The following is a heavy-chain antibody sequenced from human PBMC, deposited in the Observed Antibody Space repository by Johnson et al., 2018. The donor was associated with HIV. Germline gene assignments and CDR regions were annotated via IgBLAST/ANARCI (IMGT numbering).Heavy chain of an antibody. J-gene: IGHJ3*02. V-gene: IGHV3-30-3*01. Sequence: QVQLVESGGGVVQPGRSLRLSCAASGFTFSSYAMHWVRQAPGKGLEWVAVISYDGSNKYYADSVKGRFPISRDNSKNTLYLQMNSLRAEDTAVYYCAKDSSSQRGGAPACDICGEGTRVTVSS. CDR2: ISYDGSNK. CDR3: AKDSSSQRGGAPACDI. CDR1: GFTFSSYA. D-gene: IGHD1-26*01.